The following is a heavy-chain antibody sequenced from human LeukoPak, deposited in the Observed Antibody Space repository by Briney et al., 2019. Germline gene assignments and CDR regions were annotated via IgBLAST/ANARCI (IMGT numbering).Heavy chain of an antibody. CDR2: IQYDGSNS. CDR1: GFTFSSLD. J-gene: IGHJ4*02. Sequence: PAGSLTLSCAASGFTFSSLDMHWVRQAPGKGLEWVAFIQYDGSNSYYADSVKGRFTLSRDNSKHTLYLQMDSLRAEDTAIYYCAKGQGYDCDHWGQGTLVTVSS. CDR3: AKGQGYDCDH. D-gene: IGHD3-16*01. V-gene: IGHV3-30*02.